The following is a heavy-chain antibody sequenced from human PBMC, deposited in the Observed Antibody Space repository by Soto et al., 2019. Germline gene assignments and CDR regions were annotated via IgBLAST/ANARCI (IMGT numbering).Heavy chain of an antibody. CDR2: IDDSGST. CDR1: IGTISSRSHY. D-gene: IGHD1-1*01. Sequence: SETLCVTCTFSIGTISSRSHYWAWIRQPPGKGLEWIGVIDDSGSTHYSESLKSRVTISVDTSKNQFSLKVSSVTATDTAVYYCARQGRNTRIVLIKNYATDFWGQGTAVTVSS. V-gene: IGHV4-39*01. CDR3: ARQGRNTRIVLIKNYATDF. J-gene: IGHJ6*01.